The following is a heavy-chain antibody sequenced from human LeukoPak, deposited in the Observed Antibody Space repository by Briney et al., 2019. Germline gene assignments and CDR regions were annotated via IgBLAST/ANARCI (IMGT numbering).Heavy chain of an antibody. J-gene: IGHJ6*03. CDR3: ARGATIAARPVGGFVPAHYYYYMDV. CDR2: IYHSGST. CDR1: GYSISSGYY. D-gene: IGHD6-6*01. V-gene: IGHV4-38-2*02. Sequence: SETLSLTCTVSGYSISSGYYWGWIRQPPGKGLEWIGSIYHSGSTYYNPSLKSRVTISVDTSKNQFSLELSSVTAADTAVYYCARGATIAARPVGGFVPAHYYYYMDVWGKGTTVTVSS.